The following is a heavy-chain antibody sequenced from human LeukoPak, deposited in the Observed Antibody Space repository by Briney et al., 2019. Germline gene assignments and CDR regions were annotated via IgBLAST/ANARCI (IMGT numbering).Heavy chain of an antibody. CDR3: AKDINDYGDYLFDY. V-gene: IGHV3-9*01. CDR2: ISWNSGSI. J-gene: IGHJ4*02. Sequence: GRSLRLSCAASGFTFDDYAMHWVRHAPGKGLEWVSGISWNSGSIGYADSVKGRFTISRDNAKNSLYLQMNSLRAEDTALYYCAKDINDYGDYLFDYWGQGTLVTVSS. CDR1: GFTFDDYA. D-gene: IGHD4-17*01.